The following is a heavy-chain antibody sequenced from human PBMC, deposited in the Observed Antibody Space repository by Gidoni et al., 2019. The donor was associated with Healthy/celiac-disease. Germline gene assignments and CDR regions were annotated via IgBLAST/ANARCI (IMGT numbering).Heavy chain of an antibody. CDR2: IDPRDSYT. CDR3: AREIVVVVAATQNWFDP. Sequence: VQLVQSGAEVTKPGASLRISCTGSGYSLTSYWISWVRQMLGKGLEWMGRIDPRDSYTNYSPSFQGHVTISADKSISTAYLQWSSLKASDTAMYYCAREIVVVVAATQNWFDPWGQGTLVTVSS. D-gene: IGHD2-15*01. CDR1: GYSLTSYW. V-gene: IGHV5-10-1*01. J-gene: IGHJ5*02.